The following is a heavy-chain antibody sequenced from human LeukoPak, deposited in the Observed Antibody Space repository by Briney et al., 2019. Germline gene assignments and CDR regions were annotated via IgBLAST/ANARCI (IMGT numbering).Heavy chain of an antibody. Sequence: GGSLRLSCTASGFTFSSYWIHWVRQAPGNGLVWVSRINSDGGSTSYADSVKGRFTISRDNAKNTLYLQMNSLRAEDTAVYYCARRIQGMAPYYFDYWGQGALVTVSS. CDR2: INSDGGST. V-gene: IGHV3-74*01. CDR1: GFTFSSYW. J-gene: IGHJ4*02. CDR3: ARRIQGMAPYYFDY. D-gene: IGHD5-24*01.